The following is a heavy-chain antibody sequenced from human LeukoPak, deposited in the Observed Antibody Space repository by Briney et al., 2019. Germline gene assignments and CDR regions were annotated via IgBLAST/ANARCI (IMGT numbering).Heavy chain of an antibody. Sequence: ASETLSLTCAVYGGSFSGYYWSWIRQPPGKGLERIGDINESGSTNYNSSLKSQVTFSLDTSKSQFSLKLSSVTAADTALYYCARYFDWPNAFDIWGQGAMVTVSS. D-gene: IGHD3-9*01. J-gene: IGHJ3*02. CDR2: INESGST. V-gene: IGHV4-34*01. CDR3: ARYFDWPNAFDI. CDR1: GGSFSGYY.